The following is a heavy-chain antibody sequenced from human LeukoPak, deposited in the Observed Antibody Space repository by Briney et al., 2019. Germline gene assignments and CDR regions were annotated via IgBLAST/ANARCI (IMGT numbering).Heavy chain of an antibody. J-gene: IGHJ4*02. D-gene: IGHD5-24*01. V-gene: IGHV3-15*01. CDR2: IKSKTDGGAT. CDR1: GFTFSNAW. CDR3: TSPVEMATWGDFDY. Sequence: GGSLRLSCAASGFTFSNAWVNWVRQAPGKGLEWVGRIKSKTDGGATDYAAPVKGRFTISRDDSKNTLYLQMNSLKTEDTAVYYCTSPVEMATWGDFDYWGQGTLVTVSS.